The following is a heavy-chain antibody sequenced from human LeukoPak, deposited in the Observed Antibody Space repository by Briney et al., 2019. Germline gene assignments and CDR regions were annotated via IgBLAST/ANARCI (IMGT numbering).Heavy chain of an antibody. V-gene: IGHV1-2*02. J-gene: IGHJ4*02. CDR2: INPNSGGT. CDR1: GYTFTSYG. CDR3: ARVRAKWELADFDY. Sequence: ASVKVSCKASGYTFTSYGISWVRQATGQGLEWMGWINPNSGGTNYAQKFRGRVTMTRDTSISTAYMELSRLRSDDTAVYYCARVRAKWELADFDYWGQGTLVTVSS. D-gene: IGHD1-26*01.